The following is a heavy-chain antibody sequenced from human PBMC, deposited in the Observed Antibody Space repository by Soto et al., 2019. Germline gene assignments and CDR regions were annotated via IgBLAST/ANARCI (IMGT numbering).Heavy chain of an antibody. CDR2: VSYSGNT. Sequence: LSLTCTVSGGSISSYHWSWIRQPPEKGLEWIGYVSYSGNTKYNPSLKNRVTMSVDTSKNQFSLKLSSVTAADTAVYYCARDFATYESSGYYYVVGFDYWGQGTLVTVSS. J-gene: IGHJ4*02. CDR1: GGSISSYH. D-gene: IGHD3-22*01. CDR3: ARDFATYESSGYYYVVGFDY. V-gene: IGHV4-59*01.